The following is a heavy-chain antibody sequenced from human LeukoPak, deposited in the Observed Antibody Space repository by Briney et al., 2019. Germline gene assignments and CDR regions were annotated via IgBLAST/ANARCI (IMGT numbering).Heavy chain of an antibody. D-gene: IGHD2-15*01. J-gene: IGHJ4*02. Sequence: ASVKVPCKASGYTFTGYYMHWVRQAPGQGLEWMGWINPNSGGTNYAQKFQGRVTMTRDTSISTAYMELSRLRSDDTAVYYCARGRYCSGGSCSNHFDYWGQGTLVTVSS. CDR3: ARGRYCSGGSCSNHFDY. V-gene: IGHV1-2*02. CDR2: INPNSGGT. CDR1: GYTFTGYY.